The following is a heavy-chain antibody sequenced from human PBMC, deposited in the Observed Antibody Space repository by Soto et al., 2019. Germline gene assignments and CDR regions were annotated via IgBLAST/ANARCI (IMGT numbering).Heavy chain of an antibody. Sequence: QVQLQESGPGLVKPSQTLSLTCTVSGGSISSGAYYWSWIRQHPGKGLEWIGYIQYLGNTYYNPSRKSNISISVDTSKNQFSLNLRSVTAADTAVYYCGRGSGAAAGRSDCWGQGSLVTVSS. CDR1: GGSISSGAYY. J-gene: IGHJ4*02. D-gene: IGHD6-13*01. CDR2: IQYLGNT. CDR3: GRGSGAAAGRSDC. V-gene: IGHV4-31*01.